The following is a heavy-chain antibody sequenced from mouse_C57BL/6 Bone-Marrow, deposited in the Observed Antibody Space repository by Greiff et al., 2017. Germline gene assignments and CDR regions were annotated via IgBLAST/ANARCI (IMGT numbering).Heavy chain of an antibody. CDR3: TVTSVVAVYFDY. CDR1: GYTFTDYD. Sequence: QVQLQQSGAELVRPGASVKLSCKASGYTFTDYDMHWVKQTPVQGLEWIGAIDPESGGTAYNQKFKGKAILTADKSSSTAYMELRSLTSEDSAVYYCTVTSVVAVYFDYWGQGTTLTVSS. D-gene: IGHD1-1*01. V-gene: IGHV1-15*01. CDR2: IDPESGGT. J-gene: IGHJ2*01.